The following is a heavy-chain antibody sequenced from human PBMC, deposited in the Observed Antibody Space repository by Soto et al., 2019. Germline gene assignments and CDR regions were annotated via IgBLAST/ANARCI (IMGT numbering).Heavy chain of an antibody. Sequence: EVQVLESGGSLVHPGGSLRLSCAASGFSFSYFAMSWVRQAPGKGLEWVAAISGSGGNTYHADSVKGRFTISRDNSKNTLFLEMNSVRDEHTAVYYCAKDRGGSGWSPLDHCGQGAMVVVSS. D-gene: IGHD6-19*01. CDR2: ISGSGGNT. J-gene: IGHJ4*02. CDR3: AKDRGGSGWSPLDH. CDR1: GFSFSYFA. V-gene: IGHV3-23*01.